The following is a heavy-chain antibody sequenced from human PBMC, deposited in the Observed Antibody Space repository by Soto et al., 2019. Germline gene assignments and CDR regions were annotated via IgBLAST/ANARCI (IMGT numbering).Heavy chain of an antibody. V-gene: IGHV1-3*01. Sequence: QVQLVQSGAEVKKPGASVKVSCKASGYTFTSYAMHWVRQAPGQRLEWMGWINAGNGNTKYSQKFQGRVTITRDTPASTAYIALSCLRSEYTALYYFSLEALGYYYGSGDLNWFDPWGQGTLVTVSS. CDR2: INAGNGNT. D-gene: IGHD3-10*01. CDR1: GYTFTSYA. J-gene: IGHJ5*02. CDR3: SLEALGYYYGSGDLNWFDP.